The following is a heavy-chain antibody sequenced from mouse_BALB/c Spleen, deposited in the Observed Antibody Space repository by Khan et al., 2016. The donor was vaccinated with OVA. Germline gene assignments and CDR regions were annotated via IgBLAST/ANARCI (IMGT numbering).Heavy chain of an antibody. D-gene: IGHD1-1*01. CDR3: ARKNGSDFDY. V-gene: IGHV1-20*02. J-gene: IGHJ2*01. Sequence: EVQLQQSGPELVKPGASVKISCKASGYSFTGYFMNWVMQSHGKSLEWIGRINPHIGETLYNQKFKGKATLTVDESSRTVHMELRSLASEDSAVYYSARKNGSDFDYWGQGTTLTVSS. CDR2: INPHIGET. CDR1: GYSFTGYF.